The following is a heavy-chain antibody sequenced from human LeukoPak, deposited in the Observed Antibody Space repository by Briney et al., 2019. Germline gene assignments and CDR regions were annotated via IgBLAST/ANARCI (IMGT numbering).Heavy chain of an antibody. J-gene: IGHJ6*02. Sequence: GASAKVSCKASGGTFSSYAISWVRQAPGQGLEWMGRIIPIFGTANYAQKFQGRVTITADESTSTAYMELSSLRSEDTAVYYCARPNYYDSSGTKYYYYGMDVWGQGTTVTVSS. D-gene: IGHD3-22*01. V-gene: IGHV1-69*13. CDR2: IIPIFGTA. CDR1: GGTFSSYA. CDR3: ARPNYYDSSGTKYYYYGMDV.